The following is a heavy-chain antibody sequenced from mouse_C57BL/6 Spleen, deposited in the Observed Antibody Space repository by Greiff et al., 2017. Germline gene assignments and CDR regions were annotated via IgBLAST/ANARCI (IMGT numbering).Heavy chain of an antibody. CDR3: ARRFTTVVAPYAMDY. CDR2: ISSGGSYT. CDR1: GYTFSSYG. Sequence: EVKLVESGGDLVKPGGSLKLSCAASGYTFSSYGMSWVRQTPDKRLEWVATISSGGSYTYYPDSVKGRFTISRDNAKNTRYLQMISLKSEDTAMYYCARRFTTVVAPYAMDYWGQGTSVTVSS. D-gene: IGHD1-1*01. J-gene: IGHJ4*01. V-gene: IGHV5-6*02.